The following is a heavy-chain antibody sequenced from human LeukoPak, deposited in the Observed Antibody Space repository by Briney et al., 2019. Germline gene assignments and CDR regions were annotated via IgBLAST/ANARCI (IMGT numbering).Heavy chain of an antibody. Sequence: PSETLSLTCTVSGGSISSYYWSWIRQPPGKGLEWIGYIYYSGSTNYNPSLKSRVTISVDTSENQFSLKLSSVTAADTAVYYCARGPAYGSGSYSRAYFDYWGQGTLVTVSS. CDR1: GGSISSYY. CDR3: ARGPAYGSGSYSRAYFDY. D-gene: IGHD3-10*01. J-gene: IGHJ4*02. CDR2: IYYSGST. V-gene: IGHV4-59*01.